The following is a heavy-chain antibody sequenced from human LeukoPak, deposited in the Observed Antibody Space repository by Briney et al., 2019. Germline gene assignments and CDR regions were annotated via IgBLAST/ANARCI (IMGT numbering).Heavy chain of an antibody. CDR2: ISSDGSHK. V-gene: IGHV3-30*18. CDR1: GFSFSTYD. CDR3: AKGSIDWYYFDY. J-gene: IGHJ4*02. D-gene: IGHD3-9*01. Sequence: GGSLRLSCAASGFSFSTYDMHWVRQAPGKGLEWVAVISSDGSHKYWADSVKGRFTISRDNSKNTVYLQMNSLRAEDTAVYYCAKGSIDWYYFDYWGQGALVTVSS.